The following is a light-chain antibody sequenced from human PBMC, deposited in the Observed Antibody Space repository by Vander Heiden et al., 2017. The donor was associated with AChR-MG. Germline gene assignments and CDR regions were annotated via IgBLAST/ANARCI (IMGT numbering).Light chain of an antibody. V-gene: IGLV2-14*01. CDR3: SSYTSSSTYV. CDR1: SSYVGGYTY. Sequence: QSALTQPAPVSGSPGQSITISCTGTSSYVGGYTYVSWYQQHPGKAPKLMIYDVSNRPSGVSNRFSGSKSGNTASLTISGLQAEDEADYYCSSYTSSSTYVFGTGTKVTVL. J-gene: IGLJ1*01. CDR2: DVS.